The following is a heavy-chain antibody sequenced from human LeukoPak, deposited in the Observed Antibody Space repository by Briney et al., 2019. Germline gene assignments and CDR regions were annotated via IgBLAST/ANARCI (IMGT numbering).Heavy chain of an antibody. CDR1: GYTFTSYD. J-gene: IGHJ6*02. Sequence: ASVKVSCKASGYTFTSYDIHWVRQATGQGLEWMGWMNPNSGNTGYAQKFQGRVTMTRNTSISTAYMELSSLRSEDTAVYYCARHPDGYYYDSSGYDYYYYGMDVWGQGTTVTVSS. CDR3: ARHPDGYYYDSSGYDYYYYGMDV. CDR2: MNPNSGNT. D-gene: IGHD3-22*01. V-gene: IGHV1-8*01.